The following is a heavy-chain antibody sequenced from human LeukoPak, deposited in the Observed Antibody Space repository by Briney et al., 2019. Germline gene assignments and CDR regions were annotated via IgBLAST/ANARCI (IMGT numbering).Heavy chain of an antibody. J-gene: IGHJ4*02. CDR1: GFTFSDYS. Sequence: GGSLRLSCAASGFTFSDYSMNWVRQAPGKGLEWVSTISGGGGSTYYADSVKGRFTISRDNSKNTLYLQVNSLRAEDTAVYYCAKGGKWDVTPFDYWGQGTLVTVSS. V-gene: IGHV3-23*01. D-gene: IGHD1-26*01. CDR3: AKGGKWDVTPFDY. CDR2: ISGGGGST.